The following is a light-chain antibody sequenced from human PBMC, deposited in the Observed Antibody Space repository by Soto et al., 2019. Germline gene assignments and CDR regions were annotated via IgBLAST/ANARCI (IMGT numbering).Light chain of an antibody. Sequence: QSVLTQPASVSGSRGQSITISCTGTSSDVGGYNYVSWYQHHPGKAPKLMIYEVTTRPSGVSNRFSGSKSGNTASLTISGLQAEDEADYYCSSDTSTSTLVVFGGGTKVTVL. V-gene: IGLV2-14*01. J-gene: IGLJ2*01. CDR1: SSDVGGYNY. CDR2: EVT. CDR3: SSDTSTSTLVV.